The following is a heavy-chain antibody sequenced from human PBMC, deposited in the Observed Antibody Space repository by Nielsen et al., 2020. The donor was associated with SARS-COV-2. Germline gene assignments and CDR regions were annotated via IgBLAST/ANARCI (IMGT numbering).Heavy chain of an antibody. CDR3: ARAPITMIVVVNAFDI. D-gene: IGHD3-22*01. CDR2: IYYSGST. CDR1: GGSISSGGYY. J-gene: IGHJ3*02. V-gene: IGHV4-31*03. Sequence: SETLSFTCTVSGGSISSGGYYWSWIRQHPGKGLEWIGYIYYSGSTYYNPFLKSRVTISVDTSKNQFSLKLSSVTAGDTAVYYCARAPITMIVVVNAFDIWGQGTMVTVSS.